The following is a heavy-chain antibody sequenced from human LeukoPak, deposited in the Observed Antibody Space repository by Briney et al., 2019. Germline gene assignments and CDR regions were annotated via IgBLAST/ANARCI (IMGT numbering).Heavy chain of an antibody. D-gene: IGHD2-15*01. J-gene: IGHJ3*02. CDR1: GFTFSSYS. Sequence: GGSLRLSCAASGFTFSSYSMNWVRQAPGKGLEWVSYISSSSSTIYYAGSVKGRFTISRDNAKNSLYLQMNSLRAEDTALYHCARSGRYCSGGNCYSGAFDIWGQRTMVTVSS. CDR2: ISSSSSTI. CDR3: ARSGRYCSGGNCYSGAFDI. V-gene: IGHV3-48*04.